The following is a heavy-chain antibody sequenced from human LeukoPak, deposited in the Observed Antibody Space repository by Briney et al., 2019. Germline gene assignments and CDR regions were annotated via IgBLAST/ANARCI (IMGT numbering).Heavy chain of an antibody. Sequence: VASVKVSCKASGYTFSSYGISWVRQAPGQGLEWLGYISAYNGNTNYAQKVQGRITMTTDTSTSTAYMEMRSLRSDDTAVYYCARDLTSGDYWGQGTLVTVSS. V-gene: IGHV1-18*01. D-gene: IGHD3-16*01. CDR2: ISAYNGNT. CDR1: GYTFSSYG. J-gene: IGHJ4*02. CDR3: ARDLTSGDY.